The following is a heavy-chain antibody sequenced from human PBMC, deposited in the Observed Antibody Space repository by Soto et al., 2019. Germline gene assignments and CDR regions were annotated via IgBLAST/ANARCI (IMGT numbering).Heavy chain of an antibody. CDR3: ARGVVSGKYGMDV. D-gene: IGHD3-3*01. J-gene: IGHJ6*02. CDR1: GYTFTGYA. V-gene: IGHV1-3*01. CDR2: INAGNGNT. Sequence: ASVKVSGKASGYTFTGYAMHWVRQAPGQRLEWMGWINAGNGNTKYSQKFQGRVTITRDTSASTAYMELSSLRSEDTAVYYCARGVVSGKYGMDVWGQGTTVTVSS.